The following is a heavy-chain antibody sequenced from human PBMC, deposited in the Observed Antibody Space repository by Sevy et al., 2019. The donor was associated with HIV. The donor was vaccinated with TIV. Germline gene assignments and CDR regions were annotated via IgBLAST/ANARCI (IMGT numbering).Heavy chain of an antibody. D-gene: IGHD2-2*01. J-gene: IGHJ3*02. V-gene: IGHV4-34*01. CDR2: INHSGST. CDR3: ARHCSSTSCSHAFDI. CDR1: GGSFSGYY. Sequence: LTCAVYGGSFSGYYWSWIRQPPGKGLEWIGEINHSGSTNYNPSLKSRVTISVDTSKNQFSLKLSSVTAADTAVYYCARHCSSTSCSHAFDIWGQGTMVTVSS.